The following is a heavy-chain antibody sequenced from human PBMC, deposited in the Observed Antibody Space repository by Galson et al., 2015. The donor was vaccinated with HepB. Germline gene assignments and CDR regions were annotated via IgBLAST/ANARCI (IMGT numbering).Heavy chain of an antibody. CDR1: GYAFTSYA. CDR2: INVGNGNT. D-gene: IGHD3-3*01. J-gene: IGHJ5*02. V-gene: IGHV1-3*01. Sequence: SVKVSCKASGYAFTSYAMHWVRQAPGQRLEWMGWINVGNGNTKYSQKFQGRVTITRDTSASTAYMELSSLRSEDTAVYYCARTPSPNPRYYDFWSGDEHWFDPWGQGTLVTVSS. CDR3: ARTPSPNPRYYDFWSGDEHWFDP.